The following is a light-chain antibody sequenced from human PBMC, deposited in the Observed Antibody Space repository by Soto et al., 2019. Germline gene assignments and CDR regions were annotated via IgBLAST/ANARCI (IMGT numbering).Light chain of an antibody. J-gene: IGLJ1*01. V-gene: IGLV2-23*01. CDR3: CSYAGSRV. CDR2: EGS. Sequence: QSALTQPASVSGSHGQSSTISCTGTSSDVGSYNLVSWYQQHPGKAPKLMIYEGSKRPSGVSNRLSGSKSGNTASLTISGLQAEDEADYYCCSYAGSRVFGTGTKVTVL. CDR1: SSDVGSYNL.